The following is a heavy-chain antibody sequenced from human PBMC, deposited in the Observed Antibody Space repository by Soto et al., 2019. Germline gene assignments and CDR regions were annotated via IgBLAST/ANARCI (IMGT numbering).Heavy chain of an antibody. CDR3: ARVSQVGGTPYHFDF. V-gene: IGHV4-31*11. D-gene: IGHD1-26*01. Sequence: SETLSLTCAVSGGSISSGGYYWSWVRQHPGEGLEWIGYIYFSGSTYYNPSLKSRVTISLDTSNNQFSLKLSSVTAADTAVYFCARVSQVGGTPYHFDFWGQGTVVTVSS. CDR1: GGSISSGGYY. CDR2: IYFSGST. J-gene: IGHJ4*02.